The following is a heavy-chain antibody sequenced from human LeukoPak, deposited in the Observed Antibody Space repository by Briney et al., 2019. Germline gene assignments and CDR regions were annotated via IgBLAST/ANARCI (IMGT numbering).Heavy chain of an antibody. CDR2: IRYDGSNK. CDR3: DAVAGVFDY. D-gene: IGHD6-19*01. J-gene: IGHJ4*02. V-gene: IGHV3-30*02. Sequence: PGGSLRLSCAASGFTFSSYGMHWVRQAPGKGLEWVAFIRYDGSNKYYADSVKGRFTVSRGNSKNTLYLQMNSLRAEDTAIYFCDAVAGVFDYWGQGTQVTVSS. CDR1: GFTFSSYG.